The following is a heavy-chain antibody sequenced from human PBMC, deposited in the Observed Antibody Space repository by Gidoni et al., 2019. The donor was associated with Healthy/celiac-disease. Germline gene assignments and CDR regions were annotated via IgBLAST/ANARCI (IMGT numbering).Heavy chain of an antibody. CDR1: GFTFSIYS. V-gene: IGHV3-21*01. Sequence: EVQMVESGGGLVKPGGSLRLSCAASGFTFSIYSMTWVRQAQGKGLVWVSSISSSSSYIYYADSVKGRFTISRDNAKNSLYLQMNSLRAEDTAVYYCARLGVVIIEGALDYWGQGTLVTVSS. CDR3: ARLGVVIIEGALDY. CDR2: ISSSSSYI. D-gene: IGHD3-3*01. J-gene: IGHJ4*02.